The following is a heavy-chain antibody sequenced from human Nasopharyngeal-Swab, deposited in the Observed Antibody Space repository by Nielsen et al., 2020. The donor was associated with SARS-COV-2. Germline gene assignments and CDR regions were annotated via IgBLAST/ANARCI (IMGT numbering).Heavy chain of an antibody. CDR1: GFTFSSYW. D-gene: IGHD1-26*01. Sequence: GESLKISCTASGFTFSSYWMHWVRQAPGKGLGWVSRIHIDGSSTSYGDSVKGRSNISRDDAKNTLYLQMNSLRTEDTAVYYCARVDSASHRQIRYYNYYYMDVWGKGTTVTVSS. CDR3: ARVDSASHRQIRYYNYYYMDV. V-gene: IGHV3-74*01. CDR2: IHIDGSST. J-gene: IGHJ6*03.